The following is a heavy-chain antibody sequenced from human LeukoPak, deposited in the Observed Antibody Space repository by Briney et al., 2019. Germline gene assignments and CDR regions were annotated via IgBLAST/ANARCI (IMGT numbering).Heavy chain of an antibody. CDR1: GGSFSGYY. CDR2: INHSGST. CDR3: ARCRYFGWLLSHNWFDP. V-gene: IGHV4-34*01. Sequence: SETLSLTCAVYGGSFSGYYWSWIRQPPGKGLEWIGEINHSGSTNYNLSLKSRVTISVDTSKNQFSLKLSSVTAADTAVYYCARCRYFGWLLSHNWFDPWGQGTLVTVSS. J-gene: IGHJ5*02. D-gene: IGHD3-9*01.